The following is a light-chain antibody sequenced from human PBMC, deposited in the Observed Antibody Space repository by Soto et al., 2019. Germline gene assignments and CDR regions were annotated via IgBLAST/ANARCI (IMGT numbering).Light chain of an antibody. J-gene: IGLJ1*01. V-gene: IGLV1-44*01. CDR3: AAWDDSLNGYV. Sequence: QSVLTQPPSASGTPGQRVTISGSGSSSNIGRNTVNWDQQLPGTAPKLLIYSNNQRPSGVPDRFSGSKSGTSASLAISGFQSEDEADYYCAAWDDSLNGYVFGTGTKLTVL. CDR2: SNN. CDR1: SSNIGRNT.